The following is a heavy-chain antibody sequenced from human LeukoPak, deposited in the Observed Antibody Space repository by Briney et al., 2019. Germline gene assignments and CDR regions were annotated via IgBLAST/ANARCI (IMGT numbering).Heavy chain of an antibody. CDR2: IYYSGST. V-gene: IGHV4-59*08. D-gene: IGHD6-13*01. CDR3: ASQSSSWLFDY. CDR1: GGSISSYY. Sequence: SETLSLTCTVSGGSISSYYRSWIRQPPGKGLEWIGYIYYSGSTNYNPSLKSRVTISVDTSKNQFSLKLSSVTAADTAVYYCASQSSSWLFDYWGQGTLVTVSS. J-gene: IGHJ4*02.